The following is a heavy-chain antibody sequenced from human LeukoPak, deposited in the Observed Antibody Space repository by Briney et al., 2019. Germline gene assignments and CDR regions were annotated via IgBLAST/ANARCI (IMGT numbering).Heavy chain of an antibody. CDR3: ARGVEGYDYGDYGLGY. J-gene: IGHJ4*02. D-gene: IGHD4-17*01. CDR2: MNPNSGNT. V-gene: IGHV1-8*02. CDR1: GYTFTGYY. Sequence: ASVKVSCKASGYTFTGYYMHWVRQAPGQGLEWMGWMNPNSGNTGYAQKFQGRVTMTRNTSISTAYMELSSLRSEDTAVYYCARGVEGYDYGDYGLGYWGQGTLVTVSS.